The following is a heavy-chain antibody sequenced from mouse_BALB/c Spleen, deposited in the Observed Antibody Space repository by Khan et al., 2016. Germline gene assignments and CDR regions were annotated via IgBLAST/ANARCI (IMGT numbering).Heavy chain of an antibody. Sequence: QVQLQQPGAELVRPGSSVKISCKASDYAFSNYWMNWVKQRPGQGLEWIGQIYPGDGDTNYNGKFKGKATLTADKSSSTVYMQLSSLTSEDSAVXFCARGILLRLFYAMDYWGQGTSVTVSS. J-gene: IGHJ4*01. CDR1: DYAFSNYW. CDR2: IYPGDGDT. CDR3: ARGILLRLFYAMDY. V-gene: IGHV1-80*01. D-gene: IGHD6-2*01.